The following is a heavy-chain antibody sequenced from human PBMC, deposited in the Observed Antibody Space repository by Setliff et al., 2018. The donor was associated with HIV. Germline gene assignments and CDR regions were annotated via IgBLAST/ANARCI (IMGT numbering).Heavy chain of an antibody. CDR2: IVDSGAT. Sequence: KPSETLSLTCALYGGSLTNYYWTWIRKSPGKGLEWIGEIVDSGATTYNPSLSSRVTILLDTSKKQFSLKLNSVTAADAAVYYCAKVPSCADSWCYMYYYYYYGMDVWGQGTTVTVSS. D-gene: IGHD2-8*02. J-gene: IGHJ6*02. CDR1: GGSLTNYY. V-gene: IGHV4-34*12. CDR3: AKVPSCADSWCYMYYYYYYGMDV.